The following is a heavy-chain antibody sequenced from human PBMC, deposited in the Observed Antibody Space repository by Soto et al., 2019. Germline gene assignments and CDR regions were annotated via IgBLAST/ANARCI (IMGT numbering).Heavy chain of an antibody. Sequence: QVQLVQSGAEVKKPGASVKVSCKASGYTFTSYYMHWVRQAPGQGLEWMGIINPSGGSTSYAQKFQGRVTMTRDTSTSTVYMELSSLRSEDTAMYYCARDDFGTSSYYYYSGMDVWGQGTTVTVSS. D-gene: IGHD1-1*01. V-gene: IGHV1-46*01. CDR1: GYTFTSYY. CDR3: ARDDFGTSSYYYYSGMDV. J-gene: IGHJ6*02. CDR2: INPSGGST.